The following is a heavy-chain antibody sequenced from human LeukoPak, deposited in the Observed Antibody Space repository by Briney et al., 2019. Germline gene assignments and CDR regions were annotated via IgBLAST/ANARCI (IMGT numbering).Heavy chain of an antibody. D-gene: IGHD3-3*01. CDR3: ARSYYDFWSGYQSSRFDP. CDR1: GFTVSNNY. J-gene: IGHJ5*02. Sequence: GGSLRLSCAASGFTVSNNYMSWVRQAPGKGLEWLSVIYNDGSTYYVDSVKGRFTISRDNSKNTLYLQMNSLRVEDTAVYYCARSYYDFWSGYQSSRFDPWGQGILVTVSS. CDR2: IYNDGST. V-gene: IGHV3-53*01.